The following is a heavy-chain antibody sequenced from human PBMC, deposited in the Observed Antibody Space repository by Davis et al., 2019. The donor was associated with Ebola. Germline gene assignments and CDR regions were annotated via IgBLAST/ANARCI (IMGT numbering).Heavy chain of an antibody. Sequence: GESLKISCAASGFTVSSNYMSWVRQAPGKGLEWVSFISSSSNYIYYADSVKVRFTTSRDNAKNSLYLQMNSLRAEDTAVYYCARDVVRGLNWFDPLGQGTLVTVSS. D-gene: IGHD2-15*01. V-gene: IGHV3-21*04. J-gene: IGHJ5*02. CDR2: ISSSSNYI. CDR1: GFTVSSNY. CDR3: ARDVVRGLNWFDP.